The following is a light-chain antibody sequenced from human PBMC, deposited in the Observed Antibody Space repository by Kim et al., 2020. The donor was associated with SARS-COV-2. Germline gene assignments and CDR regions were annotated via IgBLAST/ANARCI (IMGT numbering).Light chain of an antibody. CDR1: QGIGDS. CDR2: AAS. CDR3: QQTDTFPT. V-gene: IGKV1D-12*01. J-gene: IGKJ4*01. Sequence: DIQMTQSPSSVSASVGDTVTITCRASQGIGDSLAWYQQKPGKAPNLLIYAASTLQSGVPSRFSGSGSGTDFTLTITRLQPEDFAIYYCQQTDTFPTFGGGTKLEI.